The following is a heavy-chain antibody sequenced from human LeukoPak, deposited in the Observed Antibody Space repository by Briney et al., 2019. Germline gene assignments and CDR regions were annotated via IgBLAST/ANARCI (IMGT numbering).Heavy chain of an antibody. CDR1: GFTFSSYA. Sequence: GGSLRLSCAASGFTFSSYAMSWVRQAPGKGLEWVSAISGSGGSTYYADSVKGRFTISRNNSKNTLYLQMNSLRAEDTAVYYCAKDPVGGVVVPWGQGTLVTVSS. CDR3: AKDPVGGVVVP. CDR2: ISGSGGST. J-gene: IGHJ5*02. D-gene: IGHD2-15*01. V-gene: IGHV3-23*01.